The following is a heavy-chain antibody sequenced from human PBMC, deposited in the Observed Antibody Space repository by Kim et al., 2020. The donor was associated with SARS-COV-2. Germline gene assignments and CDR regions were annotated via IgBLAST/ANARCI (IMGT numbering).Heavy chain of an antibody. Sequence: ASVKVSCKASGYTFTSYGISWVRQAPGQGLEWMGWISAYNGNTNYAQKLQGRVTMTTDTSTSTAYMELRSLRSDDTAVYYCARDLTIYGSGSYTDYWGQGTLVTVSS. CDR1: GYTFTSYG. CDR2: ISAYNGNT. D-gene: IGHD3-10*01. CDR3: ARDLTIYGSGSYTDY. J-gene: IGHJ4*02. V-gene: IGHV1-18*04.